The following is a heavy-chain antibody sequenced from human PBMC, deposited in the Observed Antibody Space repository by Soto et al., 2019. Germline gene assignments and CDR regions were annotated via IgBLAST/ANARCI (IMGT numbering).Heavy chain of an antibody. V-gene: IGHV4-39*01. D-gene: IGHD3-10*01. Sequence: QLQLQESGPGVVKPSETLSLTCTVSGGSISSSSYYWGWIRQPPGKGLEWIGTFYYSGSTYYNPSLKSRVPVSIDTSENQFSLKLSSVTAADTAVYYCARQVVDGTLAGAGSFDYWGQGTLVTVSS. CDR2: FYYSGST. J-gene: IGHJ4*02. CDR3: ARQVVDGTLAGAGSFDY. CDR1: GGSISSSSYY.